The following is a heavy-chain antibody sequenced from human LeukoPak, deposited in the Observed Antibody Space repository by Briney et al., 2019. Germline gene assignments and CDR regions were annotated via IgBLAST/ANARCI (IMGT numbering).Heavy chain of an antibody. CDR2: INWKGGRT. V-gene: IGHV3-20*04. CDR1: GFTFDDYG. D-gene: IGHD5-18*01. J-gene: IGHJ3*02. CDR3: AREIPAMVTWEAYAFDI. Sequence: PRGSLRLSCAVSGFTFDDYGMGWVCQAPGGGVEWVCGINWKGGRTGYGGSVKGRFTTSRDNAKNTLYLQMNSLRAEDTALYYCAREIPAMVTWEAYAFDIWGQGTMVTVSS.